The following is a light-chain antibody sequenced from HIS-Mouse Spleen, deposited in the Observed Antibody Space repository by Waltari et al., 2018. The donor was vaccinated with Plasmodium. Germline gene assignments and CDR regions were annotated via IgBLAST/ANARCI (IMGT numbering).Light chain of an antibody. V-gene: IGLV3-10*01. J-gene: IGLJ3*02. Sequence: SYELPQPPSVSVSPGQTARITCSGYDFPNNYAYWYQQKSGQAPVLVIYEDSKRPSGIPERFSGSSSGTMATLTISGAQVEDEADYYCYSTDSSGNHRVFGGGTKLTVL. CDR3: YSTDSSGNHRV. CDR2: EDS. CDR1: DFPNNY.